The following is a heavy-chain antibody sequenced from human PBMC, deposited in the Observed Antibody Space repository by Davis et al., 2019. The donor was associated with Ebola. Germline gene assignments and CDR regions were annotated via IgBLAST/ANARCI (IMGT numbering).Heavy chain of an antibody. J-gene: IGHJ6*04. D-gene: IGHD2-21*02. V-gene: IGHV1-3*01. CDR2: INAGNGNT. CDR3: ARDGAVVTAINYYYYYGMDV. CDR1: GGTFSSYT. Sequence: ASVKVSCKASGGTFSSYTISWVRQAPGQRLEWMGWINAGNGNTKYSQKFQGRVTITRDTSASTAYMELSSLRSEDTAVYYCARDGAVVTAINYYYYYGMDVWGKGTTVTVSS.